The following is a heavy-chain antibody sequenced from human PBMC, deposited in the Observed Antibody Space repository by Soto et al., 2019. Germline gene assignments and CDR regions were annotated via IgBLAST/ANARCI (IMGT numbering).Heavy chain of an antibody. D-gene: IGHD2-15*01. CDR2: IYYSGST. CDR3: ARDQDISRAFDI. J-gene: IGHJ3*02. Sequence: SETLSLTCTVSGGSISSYYWSWIRQPPGKGLERIGYIYYSGSTNYSPSLKSRVTISVDTSKNQFSLKLSSVTAADTAVYYCARDQDISRAFDIWGQGTMVTVSS. CDR1: GGSISSYY. V-gene: IGHV4-59*01.